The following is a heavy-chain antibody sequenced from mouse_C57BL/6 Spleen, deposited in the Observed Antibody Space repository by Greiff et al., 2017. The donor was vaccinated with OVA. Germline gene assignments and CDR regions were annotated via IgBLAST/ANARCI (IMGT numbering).Heavy chain of an antibody. D-gene: IGHD2-13*01. CDR3: SRSDYSQDY. CDR1: GYTFTSYW. CDR2: IHPNSGST. Sequence: QVQLQQPGAELVKPGASVKLSCKASGYTFTSYWMHWVKQRPGQGLEWIGMIHPNSGSTNYNEKFKSKATLTVDKSSSTAYMQLSCLTSEDSAVYFCSRSDYSQDYWGQGTTLTVSS. J-gene: IGHJ2*01. V-gene: IGHV1-64*01.